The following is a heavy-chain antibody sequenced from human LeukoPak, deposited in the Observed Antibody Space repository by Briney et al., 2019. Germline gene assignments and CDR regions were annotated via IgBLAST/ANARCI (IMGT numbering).Heavy chain of an antibody. Sequence: ASETLSLTCTVSGGSISSYHWSWIRQPPGKGLEWIGYIYYRGITNYNPSLKSRVTISVDTSKNQFSLMLSSVTAADTAVYYCASRNGNYPYYFDYWGQGTLVTVSS. J-gene: IGHJ4*02. CDR2: IYYRGIT. CDR1: GGSISSYH. CDR3: ASRNGNYPYYFDY. D-gene: IGHD1-7*01. V-gene: IGHV4-59*08.